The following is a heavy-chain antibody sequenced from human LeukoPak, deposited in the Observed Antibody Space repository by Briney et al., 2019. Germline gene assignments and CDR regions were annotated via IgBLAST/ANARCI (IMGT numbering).Heavy chain of an antibody. D-gene: IGHD3-3*01. CDR2: TYYRSKWYN. CDR1: GDSVSSNSAA. CDR3: ARSVFGYYDFWSGYPHYDNPGKIYYYYYYMDV. V-gene: IGHV6-1*01. Sequence: SQTLSLTCAISGDSVSSNSAAWNWIRQSPSRGLEWLGRTYYRSKWYNDYAVSVKSRITINPDTSKNQFSLQLNSVTPEDTAVYYCARSVFGYYDFWSGYPHYDNPGKIYYYYYYMDVWGKGTTVTVSS. J-gene: IGHJ6*03.